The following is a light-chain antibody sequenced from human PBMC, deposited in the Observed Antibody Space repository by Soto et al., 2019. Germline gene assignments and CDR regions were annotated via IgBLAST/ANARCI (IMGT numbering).Light chain of an antibody. Sequence: DIQMTQSPSILSASVGDRVTITCRASQRIDTWLAWYQQKPGTAPKLLIYKATILQSGVPSRFSGSGSGTEFTLAISSLGPDDFATYYCQQYETFSPWTFGQGTKVE. CDR3: QQYETFSPWT. J-gene: IGKJ1*01. CDR1: QRIDTW. CDR2: KAT. V-gene: IGKV1-5*03.